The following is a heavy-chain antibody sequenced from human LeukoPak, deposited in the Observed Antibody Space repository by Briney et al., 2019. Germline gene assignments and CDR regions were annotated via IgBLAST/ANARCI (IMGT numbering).Heavy chain of an antibody. V-gene: IGHV3-30*04. CDR2: ISYDGSNK. J-gene: IGHJ4*02. CDR1: GFTFSSYA. Sequence: GGSLRLSCAASGFTFSSYAMHWVRQAPGKGLEWVAVISYDGSNKYYADSVKGRLTISRDNSKNTLYLQMNSLRAEDTAVYYCAKDFNWNLLDYWGQGTLVTVSS. D-gene: IGHD1-20*01. CDR3: AKDFNWNLLDY.